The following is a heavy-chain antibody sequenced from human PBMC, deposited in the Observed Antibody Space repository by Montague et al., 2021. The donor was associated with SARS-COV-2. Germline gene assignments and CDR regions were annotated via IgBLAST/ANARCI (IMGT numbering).Heavy chain of an antibody. J-gene: IGHJ5*02. D-gene: IGHD1-7*01. Sequence: SETLSLTCTVSGVSISGYTYFWGWIRQPPGKGLEWIASVDYSGSTYYNPSLKSRVTISVDTSKNRSSLQVSSVTAADSAIYYCARHRVASGWNYFDPWGRGPLVTVSS. CDR2: VDYSGST. CDR3: ARHRVASGWNYFDP. V-gene: IGHV4-39*01. CDR1: GVSISGYTYF.